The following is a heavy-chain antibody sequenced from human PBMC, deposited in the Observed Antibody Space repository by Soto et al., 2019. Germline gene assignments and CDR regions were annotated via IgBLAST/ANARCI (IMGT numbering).Heavy chain of an antibody. Sequence: SETLSLTCTVSGGSISSYYWSWIRQPPGKGLEWIGYIYYSGSTNYNPSLKSRVTISVDTSKNQFSLKLSSVTAVDTAVYYCARVPGIADIYFDYWGQGTLVTVSS. CDR1: GGSISSYY. V-gene: IGHV4-59*01. D-gene: IGHD6-13*01. CDR2: IYYSGST. CDR3: ARVPGIADIYFDY. J-gene: IGHJ4*02.